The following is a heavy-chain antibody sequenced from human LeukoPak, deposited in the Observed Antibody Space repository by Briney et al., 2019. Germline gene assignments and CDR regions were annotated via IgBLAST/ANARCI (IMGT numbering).Heavy chain of an antibody. D-gene: IGHD4-17*01. Sequence: GGSLRLSCAASGFTFSSYAMSWVRQAPGEGVGWVSGISGSGGSTYYADSVKGRFTISRDNSKNTLYLQMNSLRAEDTAVYYCAKYEIMTTVTSGDYWGQGTLVTVSS. CDR3: AKYEIMTTVTSGDY. V-gene: IGHV3-23*01. J-gene: IGHJ4*02. CDR2: ISGSGGST. CDR1: GFTFSSYA.